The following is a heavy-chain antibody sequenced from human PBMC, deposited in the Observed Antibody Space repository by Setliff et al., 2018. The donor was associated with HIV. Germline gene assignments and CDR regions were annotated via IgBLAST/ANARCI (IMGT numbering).Heavy chain of an antibody. Sequence: PSETLSLTCTVSGGPISTSRYYWGWIRQPPGKGLEWIGSITYRGNTYYNPSLKSHAAISVDTSKNQISLKLSSVTAADTAVYYCASLDGSESPYIYYYMDVWGEGTAVTVSS. CDR2: ITYRGNT. CDR3: ASLDGSESPYIYYYMDV. CDR1: GGPISTSRYY. J-gene: IGHJ6*03. V-gene: IGHV4-39*01. D-gene: IGHD3-10*01.